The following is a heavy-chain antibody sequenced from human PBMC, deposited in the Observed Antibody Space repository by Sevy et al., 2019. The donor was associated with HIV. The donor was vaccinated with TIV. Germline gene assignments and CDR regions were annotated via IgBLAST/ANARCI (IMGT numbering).Heavy chain of an antibody. D-gene: IGHD7-27*01. CDR2: IYPGDSDT. J-gene: IGHJ4*01. CDR3: ARKAPKLGNCFDY. V-gene: IGHV5-51*01. CDR1: GYSFTSYW. Sequence: GESLKISCKGSGYSFTSYWIGWVRQMPGKGLEWMGIIYPGDSDTRYSPSFQGQVTISADKCISTAYLQWSSLKASDLAMYACARKAPKLGNCFDYWGQGTMVTVSS.